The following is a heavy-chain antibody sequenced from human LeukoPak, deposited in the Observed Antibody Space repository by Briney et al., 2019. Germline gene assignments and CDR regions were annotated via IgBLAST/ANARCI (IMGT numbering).Heavy chain of an antibody. CDR2: ISYDGSSK. Sequence: GSLRLSCAASGFTFSSYAMHWVRQAPGKGLEWVAVISYDGSSKYYADSVKGRFTISRDNSKNTLYLQMNSLRAEDTAVYYCARGGMAAAGTYYYYGMDVWGQGTTVTVSS. V-gene: IGHV3-30*04. D-gene: IGHD6-13*01. J-gene: IGHJ6*02. CDR1: GFTFSSYA. CDR3: ARGGMAAAGTYYYYGMDV.